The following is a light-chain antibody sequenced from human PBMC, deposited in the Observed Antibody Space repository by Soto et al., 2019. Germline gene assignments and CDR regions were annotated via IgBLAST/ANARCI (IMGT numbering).Light chain of an antibody. J-gene: IGKJ4*01. CDR3: QHYDHLPPLS. V-gene: IGKV1-33*01. CDR2: DAS. CDR1: QDIKNY. Sequence: DIQMTQSPSSLSASVGDRVTITCQASQDIKNYLNWYQQKPGKAPNLLIYDASNLKTGVPSRFSGSGSGIHFTFTISSLQPEDIATYYCQHYDHLPPLSFGGGTKAEIK.